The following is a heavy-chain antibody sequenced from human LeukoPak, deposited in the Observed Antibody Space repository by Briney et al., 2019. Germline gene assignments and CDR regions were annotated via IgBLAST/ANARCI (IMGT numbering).Heavy chain of an antibody. V-gene: IGHV3-48*01. D-gene: IGHD3-22*01. J-gene: IGHJ4*02. CDR2: ISSSSSTI. CDR1: GFTFSSYE. Sequence: QTGGSLRLSCAASGFTFSSYEMNWVRQAPGKGLEWVSYISSSSSTIYYADSVKGRFTISRDNAKNSLYLQMNSLRAEDTAVYYCARDIYGYDYDSSGYYFDYWGQGTLVTVSS. CDR3: ARDIYGYDYDSSGYYFDY.